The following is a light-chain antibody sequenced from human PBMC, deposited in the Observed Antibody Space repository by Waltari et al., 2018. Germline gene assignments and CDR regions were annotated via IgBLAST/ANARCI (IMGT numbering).Light chain of an antibody. J-gene: IGKJ1*01. CDR1: QSVSTY. CDR2: DAS. CDR3: QQRSNWPPWT. Sequence: EIVLTQSPATLSFSPAERATLSCRARQSVSTYLASYQQKPGQAPKLLSYDASNRATGIPARFSGSGSGTDFTLTISSLEPEDFAVYYCQQRSNWPPWTFGQGTKVEIK. V-gene: IGKV3-11*01.